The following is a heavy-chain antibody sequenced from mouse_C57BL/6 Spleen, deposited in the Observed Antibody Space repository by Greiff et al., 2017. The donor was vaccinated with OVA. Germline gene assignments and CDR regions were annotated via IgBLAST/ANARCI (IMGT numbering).Heavy chain of an antibody. D-gene: IGHD1-1*01. CDR3: ARGPYYYGIAMDY. Sequence: VQLQQPGAELVKPGASVTMSCKASGYTFTSYWITWVQQSPGQGLEWIGDIYPGSGSTNYNEHFKSKVTLTVDTSSSTAYMQLSSLTSEDSAVYYCARGPYYYGIAMDYWGQGTSVTVAS. J-gene: IGHJ4*01. V-gene: IGHV1-55*01. CDR2: IYPGSGST. CDR1: GYTFTSYW.